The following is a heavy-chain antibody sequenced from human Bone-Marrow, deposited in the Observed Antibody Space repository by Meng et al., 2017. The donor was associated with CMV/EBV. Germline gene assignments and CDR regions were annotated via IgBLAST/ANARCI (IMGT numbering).Heavy chain of an antibody. D-gene: IGHD2-2*01. CDR2: IKEDGSEK. V-gene: IGHV3-7*01. CDR3: ARFLVWYQLLFDY. Sequence: ESLKISCAASGFTFSSYWMSWVRQAPGKGLEWVANIKEDGSEKYYVDSVRGRFTISRDNAKNSLYLQMNSLRAEDTAVYYCARFLVWYQLLFDYWGQGTLVTVSS. CDR1: GFTFSSYW. J-gene: IGHJ4*02.